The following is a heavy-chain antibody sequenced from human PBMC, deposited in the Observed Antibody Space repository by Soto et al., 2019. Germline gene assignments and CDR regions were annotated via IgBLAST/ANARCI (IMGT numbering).Heavy chain of an antibody. Sequence: QVQLVQSGAEVEKPGASVKVSCKASGYTFTSYGISWVRQAPGQGLEWMGWISANNGNTNYAQKLQGRVTMTTDTATSTASMELRSLRSDDTAVYYCARDYRYYYGSGSYYRYFDYWGQGTLVTVSS. J-gene: IGHJ4*02. V-gene: IGHV1-18*01. CDR3: ARDYRYYYGSGSYYRYFDY. CDR2: ISANNGNT. CDR1: GYTFTSYG. D-gene: IGHD3-10*01.